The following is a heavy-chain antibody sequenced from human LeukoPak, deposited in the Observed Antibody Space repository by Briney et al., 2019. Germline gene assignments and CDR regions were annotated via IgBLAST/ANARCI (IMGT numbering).Heavy chain of an antibody. Sequence: SETLSLTCTVSGGSISSYYWSWIRQPPGEGLEWIGYIYYSGSTNYNPSLKSRVTISVDTSKNQFSLKLSSVTAADTAVYYCARVTMVRGVTSYYYYGMDVWGQGTTVTVSS. D-gene: IGHD3-10*01. V-gene: IGHV4-59*01. J-gene: IGHJ6*02. CDR3: ARVTMVRGVTSYYYYGMDV. CDR2: IYYSGST. CDR1: GGSISSYY.